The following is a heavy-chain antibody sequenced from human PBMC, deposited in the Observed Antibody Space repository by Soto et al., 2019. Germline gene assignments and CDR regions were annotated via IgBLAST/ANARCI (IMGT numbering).Heavy chain of an antibody. CDR1: GYTFTSYG. CDR3: ARYLETTYSRSSWFDP. J-gene: IGHJ5*02. CDR2: ISAYNGNT. V-gene: IGHV1-18*01. D-gene: IGHD6-13*01. Sequence: QVQLVQSGTEVKKPGASVKVSCKASGYTFTSYGISWVRQAPGQGLEGMGWISAYNGNTNYAQKLQGRVTMTTDTPTSTAYMERRSLRSDDTAVYYCARYLETTYSRSSWFDPGGQVTLVTVSS.